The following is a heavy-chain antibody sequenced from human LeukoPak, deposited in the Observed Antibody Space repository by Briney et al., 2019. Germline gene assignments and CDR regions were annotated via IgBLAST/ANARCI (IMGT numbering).Heavy chain of an antibody. CDR1: GFTFSSYG. D-gene: IGHD3-3*01. CDR2: ISYDGSNK. V-gene: IGHV3-30*18. CDR3: AKDHLELRFLEWLPHFDY. J-gene: IGHJ4*02. Sequence: GGSLRLSCAASGFTFSSYGMHWVRQAPGKGLEWVAVISYDGSNKYYADSVKGRFTISRDNSKNTLYLQMNSLRAEDTAVYYCAKDHLELRFLEWLPHFDYWGQGTLVTVSS.